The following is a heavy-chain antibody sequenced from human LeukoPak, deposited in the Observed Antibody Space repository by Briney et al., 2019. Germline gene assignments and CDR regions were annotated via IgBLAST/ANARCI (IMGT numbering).Heavy chain of an antibody. Sequence: SETLSLTCTVSGGPISSYYWSWIRQPPGKGLEWIGYIYYSGSTNYNPSLKSRVTISVDTSKNQFSLKLSSVTAADTAVYYCARLLGSSGWDNYYYYMDVWGKGTTVTISS. J-gene: IGHJ6*03. CDR3: ARLLGSSGWDNYYYYMDV. CDR2: IYYSGST. CDR1: GGPISSYY. D-gene: IGHD6-19*01. V-gene: IGHV4-59*01.